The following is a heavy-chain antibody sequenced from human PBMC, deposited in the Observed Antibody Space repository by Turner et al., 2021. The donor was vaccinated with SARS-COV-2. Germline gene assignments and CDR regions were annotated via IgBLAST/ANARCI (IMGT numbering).Heavy chain of an antibody. J-gene: IGHJ4*02. Sequence: QLQLQESGPGLVKPSETLSLTCTVSNGSISSSSYYWVWIRQPPGKGLEWIGSVAYSGTTYYNPSLKSRVTISVDTSKNQFSLKLSSVTAADTAVYYCARRVRTGNTGYYFDYWGQGTLVTVSS. CDR3: ARRVRTGNTGYYFDY. V-gene: IGHV4-39*01. D-gene: IGHD1-7*01. CDR1: NGSISSSSYY. CDR2: VAYSGTT.